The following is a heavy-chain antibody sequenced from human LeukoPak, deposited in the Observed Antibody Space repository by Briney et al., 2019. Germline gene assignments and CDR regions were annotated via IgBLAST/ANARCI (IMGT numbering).Heavy chain of an antibody. CDR3: ANDPSPGYSSSWYMEYYFDY. J-gene: IGHJ4*02. CDR2: LSGSGGST. D-gene: IGHD6-13*01. CDR1: GFTFSNYA. Sequence: GGSLRLSCAASGFTFSNYAMSWVRQAPGKGLEWVSALSGSGGSTYYADSVKGRFTISRDNSKNTLYLQMNSLGAEDTAVYYCANDPSPGYSSSWYMEYYFDYWGQGTLVTVSS. V-gene: IGHV3-23*01.